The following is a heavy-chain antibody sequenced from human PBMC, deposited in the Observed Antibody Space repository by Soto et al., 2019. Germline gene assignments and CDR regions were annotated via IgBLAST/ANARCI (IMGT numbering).Heavy chain of an antibody. CDR3: AKETDIHYYYYGMDV. CDR2: ISYDGSNK. V-gene: IGHV3-30*18. CDR1: GITFSSYG. Sequence: GGSLRLSCAASGITFSSYGMHWVRQAPGKGLEWVAVISYDGSNKYYADSVKGRFTISRDNSKNTLYLQMNSLRAEDTAVYYCAKETDIHYYYYGMDVWGQGTTVTVSS. J-gene: IGHJ6*02.